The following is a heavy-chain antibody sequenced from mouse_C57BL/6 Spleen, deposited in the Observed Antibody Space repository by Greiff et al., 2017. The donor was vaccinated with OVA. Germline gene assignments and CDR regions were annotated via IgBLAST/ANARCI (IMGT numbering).Heavy chain of an antibody. D-gene: IGHD2-2*01. CDR2: IYPANGNT. CDR3: ARTISYGYDEGPMDY. J-gene: IGHJ4*01. Sequence: EVQRVESVAELVRPGASVKLSCTASGFNIKNTYLHWVKQRPEQGLEWIGRIYPANGNTKYAPKFQVKATITADTSSNTAYLQLSSLTSEDTAIYYCARTISYGYDEGPMDYWGQGTSGTVSS. V-gene: IGHV14-3*01. CDR1: GFNIKNTY.